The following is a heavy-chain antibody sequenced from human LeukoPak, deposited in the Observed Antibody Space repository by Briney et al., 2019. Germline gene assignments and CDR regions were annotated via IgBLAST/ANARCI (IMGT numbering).Heavy chain of an antibody. V-gene: IGHV3-9*01. D-gene: IGHD3-22*01. J-gene: IGHJ3*02. CDR2: ISWNSGSI. Sequence: PGGSLRLSCAASGFTFDDYAMHWVRQAPGKGLEWVSGISWNSGSIGYADSVKGRFTISRDNAKNSLYLQMNSLRAEDTALYYCATDSSGYYNWAAFDIWGQGTMVTVSS. CDR3: ATDSSGYYNWAAFDI. CDR1: GFTFDDYA.